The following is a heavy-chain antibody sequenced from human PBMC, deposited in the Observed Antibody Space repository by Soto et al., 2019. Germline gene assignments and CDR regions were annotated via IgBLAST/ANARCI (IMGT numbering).Heavy chain of an antibody. D-gene: IGHD7-27*01. Sequence: QVQLQESGPGLVKPSETLSLTCTVSGGSISNHYWSWIRQPPGKGLEWIGYIYYNGNTNYNPSLKSRVTMSVDTAKNQTSLKLSSVTAADTAVYYCTRANWDSEYWGQGTLGTVSS. CDR2: IYYNGNT. J-gene: IGHJ4*02. V-gene: IGHV4-59*11. CDR3: TRANWDSEY. CDR1: GGSISNHY.